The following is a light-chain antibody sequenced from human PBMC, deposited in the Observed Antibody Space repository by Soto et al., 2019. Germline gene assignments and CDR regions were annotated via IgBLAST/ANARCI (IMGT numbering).Light chain of an antibody. J-gene: IGKJ2*01. CDR3: QQYYSTRGT. CDR2: WAS. V-gene: IGKV4-1*01. CDR1: QSVLYSSNNKNY. Sequence: DIVMTQSPDSLAVSLGERATINCKSSQSVLYSSNNKNYLAWYQQKPGQPPKLLIYWASTRESGVPDRFSGSGSGTDFTLTISSLQAEDVAVYYCQQYYSTRGTVGQGTKLEIK.